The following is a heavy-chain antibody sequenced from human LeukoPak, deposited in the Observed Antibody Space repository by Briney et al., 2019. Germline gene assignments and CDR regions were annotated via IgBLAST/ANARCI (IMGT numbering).Heavy chain of an antibody. CDR3: ARVIAATRIFDY. CDR1: GYSISSGYY. V-gene: IGHV4-38-2*02. D-gene: IGHD5-12*01. CDR2: IYHSGST. J-gene: IGHJ4*02. Sequence: PSETLSLTCTVSGYSISSGYYWGWIRQPPGKGLEWIGSIYHSGSTNYNPSLKSRVTISVDTSKNQFSLKLSSVTAADTAVYYCARVIAATRIFDYWGQGTLVTVSS.